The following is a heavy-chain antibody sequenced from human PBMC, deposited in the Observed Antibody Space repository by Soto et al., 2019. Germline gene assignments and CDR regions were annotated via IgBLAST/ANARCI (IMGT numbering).Heavy chain of an antibody. Sequence: GGSLRLSCAASGFTFSSYGMHWVRQAPGKGLEWVAVIWYDGSNKYYADSVKGRFTISRDNSKNTLYLQMNSLRAEDTAVYYCARAPVPYCGGDCYQYFDYWGQGTLVTVSS. CDR2: IWYDGSNK. CDR1: GFTFSSYG. V-gene: IGHV3-33*01. D-gene: IGHD2-21*02. CDR3: ARAPVPYCGGDCYQYFDY. J-gene: IGHJ4*02.